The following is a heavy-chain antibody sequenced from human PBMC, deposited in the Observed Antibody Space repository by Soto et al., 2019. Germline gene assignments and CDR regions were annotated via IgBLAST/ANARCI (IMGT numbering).Heavy chain of an antibody. J-gene: IGHJ4*02. V-gene: IGHV3-7*01. D-gene: IGHD3-3*01. CDR2: IKQDGSEK. CDR1: GFTFSRYW. CDR3: ARDRKTYYDFWSGYLTGY. Sequence: PGGSLRLSCAASGFTFSRYWMSWVRQAPRKGLEWVANIKQDGSEKYYVDSVKGRFTISRDNAKNSVYLQMNSLRAEDTAVYYCARDRKTYYDFWSGYLTGYWGQGTLVTVSS.